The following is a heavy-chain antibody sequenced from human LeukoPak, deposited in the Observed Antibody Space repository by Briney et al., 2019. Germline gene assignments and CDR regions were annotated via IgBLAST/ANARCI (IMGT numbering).Heavy chain of an antibody. J-gene: IGHJ4*02. Sequence: ASVKVSCKASGYTFTSYGISWVRQAPGQGLEWMGWISAYNGNTNYAQKLQGRVTMTTDTSTSTAYMELRSLRSDDTAVYYCARDVFRYFDWSTNPFDYWGQGTLVTVSS. CDR2: ISAYNGNT. D-gene: IGHD3-9*01. CDR1: GYTFTSYG. CDR3: ARDVFRYFDWSTNPFDY. V-gene: IGHV1-18*01.